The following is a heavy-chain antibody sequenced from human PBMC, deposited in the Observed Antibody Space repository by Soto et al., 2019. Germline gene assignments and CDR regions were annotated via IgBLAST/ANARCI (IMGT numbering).Heavy chain of an antibody. D-gene: IGHD4-17*01. CDR2: IDPSDSYT. J-gene: IGHJ4*02. V-gene: IGHV5-10-1*01. CDR1: GYTFTSYW. Sequence: EVQLVQSGAEVKKPGESLRISCKGSGYTFTSYWITWVRQMPGKGLERMGRIDPSDSYTDYSPSFQGHVSISADKSITTAYLHLSSLKASDTAMYYCARQRYGDYWGQGTLVTVSS. CDR3: ARQRYGDY.